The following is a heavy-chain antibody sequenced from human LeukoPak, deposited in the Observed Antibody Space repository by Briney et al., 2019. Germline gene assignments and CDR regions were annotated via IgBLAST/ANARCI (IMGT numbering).Heavy chain of an antibody. Sequence: PGGSLRLSCAAPGFTFSGSAMHWVRHASGKGLEWVVRIRSKANSYATAYAASVKGRFTISRDDSKNTAYLQMNSLKTEDTAVYYCTSRAVPAAMASYYYYGMDVWGQGTTVTVSS. CDR1: GFTFSGSA. V-gene: IGHV3-73*01. CDR3: TSRAVPAAMASYYYYGMDV. CDR2: IRSKANSYAT. J-gene: IGHJ6*02. D-gene: IGHD2-2*01.